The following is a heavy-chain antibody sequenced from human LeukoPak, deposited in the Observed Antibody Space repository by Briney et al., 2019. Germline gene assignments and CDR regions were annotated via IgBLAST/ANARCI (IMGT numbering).Heavy chain of an antibody. CDR3: ARDDVTGTGAFDI. J-gene: IGHJ3*02. Sequence: SETLSLTCTVSGGSISSYYWSWIRQPPGKGLEWIGYIYYSGSTNYNPSLQSRVTISVDTSKNQFSLKVSSVTAADTAVYYCARDDVTGTGAFDIWGQGTMVTVSS. CDR1: GGSISSYY. D-gene: IGHD1-7*01. V-gene: IGHV4-59*01. CDR2: IYYSGST.